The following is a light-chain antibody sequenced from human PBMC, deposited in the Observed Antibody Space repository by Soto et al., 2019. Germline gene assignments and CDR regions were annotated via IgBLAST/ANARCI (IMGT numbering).Light chain of an antibody. CDR2: GAS. V-gene: IGKV3-20*01. Sequence: EIVLTQSPGTLSLSPGERATLSCRVSQSVSSSYLAWYQQQPGQAPRLLISGASSRATGVPDRFSGSGSATDFALTISRLEPEDFAVYYCQQYGSSPYTFGQGTKLEIK. J-gene: IGKJ2*01. CDR1: QSVSSSY. CDR3: QQYGSSPYT.